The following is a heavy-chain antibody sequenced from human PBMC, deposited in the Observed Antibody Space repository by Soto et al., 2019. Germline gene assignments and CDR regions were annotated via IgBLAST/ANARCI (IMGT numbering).Heavy chain of an antibody. CDR3: ARYGGNRDDAFDI. Sequence: GASVKVSCKASGYTFTSYGISWVRQAPGQGLEWMGWISAYSGNTNYAQKLQGRVSMTTDTSTSTAYMDLRSLRSDDTAVYYYARYGGNRDDAFDIWGQGTMVTVSS. J-gene: IGHJ3*02. CDR1: GYTFTSYG. D-gene: IGHD2-15*01. CDR2: ISAYSGNT. V-gene: IGHV1-18*01.